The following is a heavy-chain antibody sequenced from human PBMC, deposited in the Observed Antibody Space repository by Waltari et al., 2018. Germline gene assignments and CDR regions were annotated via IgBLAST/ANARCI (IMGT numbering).Heavy chain of an antibody. D-gene: IGHD1-26*01. CDR1: GFTFSSYG. Sequence: QVQLVESGGGVVQPGTSVRLSCAASGFTFSSYGMHWVRQAPGKGVHWVAVISDDGSAKYYAESVHGRFIISRDNSENTLYLQMNSLTAEDTAVYYCAKQESGSYFEYWGQGTLVTVSS. CDR3: AKQESGSYFEY. J-gene: IGHJ4*02. CDR2: ISDDGSAK. V-gene: IGHV3-30*18.